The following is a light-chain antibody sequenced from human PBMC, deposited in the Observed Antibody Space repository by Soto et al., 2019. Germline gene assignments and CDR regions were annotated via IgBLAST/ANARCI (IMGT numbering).Light chain of an antibody. CDR2: DAS. V-gene: IGKV3-11*01. CDR1: QSVSSY. J-gene: IGKJ5*01. CDR3: QQLSSSIT. Sequence: EIVLTQSPATLSLSPGERATLSCRASQSVSSYLAWYQQKPGQAPRLLIYDASNRATGIPARFSGSGSGTDFTLTISGLEPEDFAVYYCQQLSSSITFGQGTRLEIK.